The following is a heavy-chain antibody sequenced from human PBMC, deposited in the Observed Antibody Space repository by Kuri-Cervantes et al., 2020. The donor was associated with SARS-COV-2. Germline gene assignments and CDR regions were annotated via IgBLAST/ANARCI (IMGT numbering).Heavy chain of an antibody. J-gene: IGHJ6*02. CDR3: ASMVRGNYGMDV. CDR2: IYSGDSST. D-gene: IGHD3-10*01. V-gene: IGHV3-23*03. CDR1: GFTFSSYA. Sequence: GGSLRLSCAASGFTFSSYAMSWVRQAPGKGLEWVSVIYSGDSSTHYADSVKGRFTISRDNSKNTLYLQMNSLRAEDTAVYYCASMVRGNYGMDVWGQGTTVTVSS.